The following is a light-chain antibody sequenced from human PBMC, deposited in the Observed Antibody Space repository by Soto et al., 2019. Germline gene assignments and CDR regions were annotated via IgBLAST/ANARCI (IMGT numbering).Light chain of an antibody. J-gene: IGLJ1*01. Sequence: QSVLTQPPSVSGAPGKRVTIPCTGPSSNVGPGDAVHWYQHRPGTAPKLLIYEDNTRPSGVPDRFSASKSGTSASLAITGLQAEDEADYYCQSYDTGLSVYVFGTGTKVTVL. CDR2: EDN. CDR1: SSNVGPGDA. CDR3: QSYDTGLSVYV. V-gene: IGLV1-40*01.